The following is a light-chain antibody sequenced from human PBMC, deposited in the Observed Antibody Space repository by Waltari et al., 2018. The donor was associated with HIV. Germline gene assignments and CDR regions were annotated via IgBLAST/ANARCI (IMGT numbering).Light chain of an antibody. V-gene: IGLV2-14*03. CDR3: SSYVGSSTSWL. J-gene: IGLJ3*02. CDR2: DVT. CDR1: SADVGYYNY. Sequence: QSALTHPASVSGSPGQSIVISCTGTSADVGYYNYASWYQQHPGKVPKLVLYDVTSRPSGVSNRFSGSKSGNTASLTISGLRADDEADYYCSSYVGSSTSWLFGGGTKLTV.